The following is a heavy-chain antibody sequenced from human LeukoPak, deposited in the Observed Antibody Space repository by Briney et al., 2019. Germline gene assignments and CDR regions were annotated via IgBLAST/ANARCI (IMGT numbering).Heavy chain of an antibody. V-gene: IGHV3-7*01. CDR2: INQGGSDK. CDR3: TRDRSRAEDD. CDR1: GFTFTSHD. Sequence: PGGSLRLSCAASGFTFTSHDMNWVRQAPGKGLEWVANINQGGSDKYYVDSVKGRFTISRDNANNLLYLQMNSLRGEDTAVYYCTRDRSRAEDDWGQGTLVTVSS. J-gene: IGHJ4*02. D-gene: IGHD1-14*01.